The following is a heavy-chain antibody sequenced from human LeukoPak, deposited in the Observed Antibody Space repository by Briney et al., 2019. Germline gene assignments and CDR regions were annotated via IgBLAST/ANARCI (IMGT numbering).Heavy chain of an antibody. J-gene: IGHJ5*02. Sequence: SETLSLTCAVYGGSFTGYYWSWIRQPPGKRLEWIGEINHSGSTYYTPSLKSRATISVDTSKNQFSLKLSSVTAADTAVYYCARGPSSGWYHLWGQGTLVTVSS. CDR3: ARGPSSGWYHL. V-gene: IGHV4-34*01. CDR2: INHSGST. CDR1: GGSFTGYY. D-gene: IGHD6-19*01.